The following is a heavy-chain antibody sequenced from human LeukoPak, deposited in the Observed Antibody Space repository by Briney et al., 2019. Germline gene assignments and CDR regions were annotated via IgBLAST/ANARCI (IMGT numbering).Heavy chain of an antibody. CDR2: IKQDGSEK. CDR1: GFTFSSYW. D-gene: IGHD5-12*01. Sequence: PGGSLRLSCAASGFTFSSYWMSWVRQAPGKGLEWVANIKQDGSEKYYVDSVKGRFTISRDNAKNSLYLQMKSLRVEDTAVYYCARDAPQLPGAYGIRTNWFDSWGQGTLVTVSS. CDR3: ARDAPQLPGAYGIRTNWFDS. V-gene: IGHV3-7*01. J-gene: IGHJ5*01.